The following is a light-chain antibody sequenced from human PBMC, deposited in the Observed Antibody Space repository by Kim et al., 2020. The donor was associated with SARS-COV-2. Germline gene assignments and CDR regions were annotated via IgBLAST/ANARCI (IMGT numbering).Light chain of an antibody. CDR2: AAS. CDR3: QQYNDWPPIT. Sequence: EIVVTQSPGTLSLSPGERATLSCRASQSIINNLAWYQQKPGQAPRLLIYAASTRVSGIPARFSGSGSGTEFTLTISSLQSEDFALYYCQQYNDWPPITFGQGTRLEIK. V-gene: IGKV3-15*01. CDR1: QSIINN. J-gene: IGKJ5*01.